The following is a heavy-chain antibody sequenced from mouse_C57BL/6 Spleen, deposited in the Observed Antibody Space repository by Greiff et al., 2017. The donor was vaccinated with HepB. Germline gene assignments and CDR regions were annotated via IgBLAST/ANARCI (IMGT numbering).Heavy chain of an antibody. CDR3: AKAVYYDYDGGFAY. V-gene: IGHV1-64*01. D-gene: IGHD2-4*01. Sequence: QVQLKQPGAELVKPGASVKLSCKASGYTFTSYWMHWVKQRPGQGLEWIGMIHPNSGSTNYNEKFKSKATLTVDKSSSTAYMQLSSLTSEDAAVYYCAKAVYYDYDGGFAYWGQGTLVTVSA. J-gene: IGHJ3*01. CDR2: IHPNSGST. CDR1: GYTFTSYW.